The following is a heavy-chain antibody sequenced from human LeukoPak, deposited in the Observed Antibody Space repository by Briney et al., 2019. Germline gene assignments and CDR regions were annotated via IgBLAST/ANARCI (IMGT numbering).Heavy chain of an antibody. D-gene: IGHD1-26*01. CDR3: ARAKFRAYTGHPGARKPSYYLDV. CDR2: ISRISSSYI. CDR1: GFTFSSYS. V-gene: IGHV3-21*01. Sequence: GGSPRLSCAASGFTFSSYSMNWVRQAPGKGLEWVSSISRISSSYIYYSDSVKGRFTISRDNAKNSLYLQMNSLTAEDTDVYSCARAKFRAYTGHPGARKPSYYLDVWGNGTPVTVSS. J-gene: IGHJ6*03.